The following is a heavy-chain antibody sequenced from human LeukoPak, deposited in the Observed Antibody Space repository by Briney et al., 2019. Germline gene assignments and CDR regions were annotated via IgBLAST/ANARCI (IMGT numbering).Heavy chain of an antibody. D-gene: IGHD2-15*01. J-gene: IGHJ6*02. Sequence: ASVKVSCMASGFSLINYGVSWVRQAPGQGLEWLGRLGGNNDNIIYADRFQGRVILTTDTSTSTAYMELRSLRSDDTAVYYCARGYCSGGSCSKGDYYYYGMDVWGQGTTVTVSS. CDR1: GFSLINYG. CDR2: LGGNNDNI. V-gene: IGHV1-18*01. CDR3: ARGYCSGGSCSKGDYYYYGMDV.